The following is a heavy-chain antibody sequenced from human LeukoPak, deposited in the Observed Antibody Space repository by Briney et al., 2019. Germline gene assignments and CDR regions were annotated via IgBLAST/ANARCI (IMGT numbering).Heavy chain of an antibody. CDR2: IYYSGST. J-gene: IGHJ5*02. CDR1: GGSISSSSYY. D-gene: IGHD3-3*01. V-gene: IGHV4-39*01. Sequence: SETLSLTCTVSGGSISSSSYYWGWIRQPPGKGLEWIGSIYYSGSTYYNPSLKSRVTISVDTSKNQFSLKLSSVTAADTAVYYCARGGGAHDFWSGYPSKGWFDPWGQGTLVTVSS. CDR3: ARGGGAHDFWSGYPSKGWFDP.